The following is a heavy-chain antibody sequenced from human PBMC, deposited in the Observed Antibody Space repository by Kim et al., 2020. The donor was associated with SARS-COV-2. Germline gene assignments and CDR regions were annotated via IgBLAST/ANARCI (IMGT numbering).Heavy chain of an antibody. V-gene: IGHV1-3*01. D-gene: IGHD3-22*01. Sequence: ASVKVSCKASGYTLTSYAMHWVRQAPGQRLECMGWINAGNGNTKYSQKFQGRVTITRDTSASTAYMELSSLRSEDTAAYYCARDAYDSSGGTVYWGQGTLVTVSS. CDR2: INAGNGNT. CDR1: GYTLTSYA. J-gene: IGHJ4*02. CDR3: ARDAYDSSGGTVY.